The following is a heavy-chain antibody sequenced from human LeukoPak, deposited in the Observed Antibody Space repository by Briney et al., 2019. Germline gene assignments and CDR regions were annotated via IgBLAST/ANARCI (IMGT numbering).Heavy chain of an antibody. Sequence: SETLSLTCTASGGSISSHYWSWIRQPPGKGLEWIGYIYYSGSTNYNPSLKSRVTISVDTSKNQFSLKLSSVTAADTAVYYCARGPLNGSYVYFDYWGQGTLVTVSS. CDR2: IYYSGST. J-gene: IGHJ4*02. CDR3: ARGPLNGSYVYFDY. CDR1: GGSISSHY. D-gene: IGHD1-26*01. V-gene: IGHV4-59*11.